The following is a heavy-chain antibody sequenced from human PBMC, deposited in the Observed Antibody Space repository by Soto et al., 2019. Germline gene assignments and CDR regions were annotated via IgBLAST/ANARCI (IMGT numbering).Heavy chain of an antibody. Sequence: SQTLSLTGAISGDSVSSNTASWNWIRQSPSRGLEWLGRTYFRSKWYNDYAVSVKSRIIINPDTSNNQFSLQLNSVTPEDTAVYFCAKGDNLGPKTGYAFDPWGQGIMVTV. CDR1: GDSVSSNTAS. CDR2: TYFRSKWYN. J-gene: IGHJ5*02. D-gene: IGHD5-12*01. CDR3: AKGDNLGPKTGYAFDP. V-gene: IGHV6-1*01.